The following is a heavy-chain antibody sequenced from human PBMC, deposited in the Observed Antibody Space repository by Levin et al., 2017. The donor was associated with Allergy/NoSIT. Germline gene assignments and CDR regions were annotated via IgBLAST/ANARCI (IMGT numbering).Heavy chain of an antibody. D-gene: IGHD2-8*01. J-gene: IGHJ6*02. CDR1: GGSISTSSYY. CDR2: IYHSGST. CDR3: ARDEMVHEIQYYYGMDV. V-gene: IGHV4-39*07. Sequence: SETLSLTCTVSGGSISTSSYYWGWIRQPPGKGLEWIGNIYHSGSTYYTPSLRSRVTISVDTSKNQFSLRVKSVTAADTAVYSCARDEMVHEIQYYYGMDVWGQGTTVTVSS.